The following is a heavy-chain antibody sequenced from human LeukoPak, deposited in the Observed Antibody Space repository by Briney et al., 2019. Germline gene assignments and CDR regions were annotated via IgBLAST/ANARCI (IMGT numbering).Heavy chain of an antibody. D-gene: IGHD4-17*01. CDR1: GGSVSSHY. CDR2: IFYTGST. V-gene: IGHV4-59*02. Sequence: SETLSLTCTVSGGSVSSHYWSWVRQPPGKGLEWIGYIFYTGSTDYNPSLKSRVTMSVDTSKNQFSLNLSSVTAADTAIFYCARGGLRHFDFWGQGALVTVSS. J-gene: IGHJ4*02. CDR3: ARGGLRHFDF.